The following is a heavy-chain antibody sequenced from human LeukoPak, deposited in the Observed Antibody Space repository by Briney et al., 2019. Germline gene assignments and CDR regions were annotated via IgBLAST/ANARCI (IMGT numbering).Heavy chain of an antibody. J-gene: IGHJ4*02. Sequence: VASVKLSCKASGYTFTSYAMHWVRQAPGQRLEWMGWINAGNGNTKYSQEFPGRVTITRDTSASTAYMERRRLMSEEIAVYYLARDPGIAAAGTSFDYWGQGTLVTVSS. V-gene: IGHV1-3*03. CDR1: GYTFTSYA. CDR3: ARDPGIAAAGTSFDY. D-gene: IGHD6-13*01. CDR2: INAGNGNT.